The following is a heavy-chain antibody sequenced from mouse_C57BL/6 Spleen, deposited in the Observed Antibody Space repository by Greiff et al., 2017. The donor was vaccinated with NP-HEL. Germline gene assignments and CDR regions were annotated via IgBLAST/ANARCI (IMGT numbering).Heavy chain of an antibody. CDR1: GFTFSDYG. CDR3: ANYYGSRDYAMDY. J-gene: IGHJ4*01. V-gene: IGHV5-17*01. D-gene: IGHD1-1*01. Sequence: EVQRVESGGGLVKPGGSLKLSCAASGFTFSDYGMHWVRQAPEKGLEWVAYISSGSSTIYYADTVKGRFTISRDNAKNTLFLQMTSLRSEDTAMYYCANYYGSRDYAMDYWGQGTSVTVSS. CDR2: ISSGSSTI.